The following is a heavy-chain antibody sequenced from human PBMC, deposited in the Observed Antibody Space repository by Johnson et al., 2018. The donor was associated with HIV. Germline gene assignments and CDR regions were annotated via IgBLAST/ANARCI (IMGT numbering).Heavy chain of an antibody. CDR2: IGTAGDT. CDR3: ARGKGAAAGLDAFDI. V-gene: IGHV3-13*01. CDR1: GFTFSSYS. J-gene: IGHJ3*02. Sequence: VQLVESGGGVVQPGRSLRLSCAASGFTFSSYSMHWVRQATGKGLEWVSAIGTAGDTYYPGSVKGRFTISRDNAKNSLYLQMNSLRAEDTALYFCARGKGAAAGLDAFDIWGKGIMVSVSS. D-gene: IGHD6-13*01.